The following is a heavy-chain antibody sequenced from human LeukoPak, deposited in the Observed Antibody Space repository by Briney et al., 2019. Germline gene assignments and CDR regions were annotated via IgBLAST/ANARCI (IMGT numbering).Heavy chain of an antibody. Sequence: PSETLSLTCTVSGGSISSYYWSWIRQPPGKGLEWIGYIYYSGSTNYNPSLKSRVTISVDTSKNQFSLKLSSVTAADTAVYYCAGSGSYYGGPNYWGQGTLVTVSS. D-gene: IGHD1-26*01. J-gene: IGHJ4*02. CDR2: IYYSGST. V-gene: IGHV4-59*01. CDR3: AGSGSYYGGPNY. CDR1: GGSISSYY.